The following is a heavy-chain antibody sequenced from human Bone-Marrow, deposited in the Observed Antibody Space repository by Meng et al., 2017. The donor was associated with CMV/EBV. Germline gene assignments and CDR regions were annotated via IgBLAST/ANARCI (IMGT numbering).Heavy chain of an antibody. Sequence: GGSLRLSCAASGFTFSSYAMHWVRQAPGKGLEWVAVISYDGSNKYYADSVKGRFTISRDNSKNTLYLQMNSLRAEDTAVYYCARLLAENYDFWRGRPPTNYYGMDVWGQGTTVTVSS. J-gene: IGHJ6*02. CDR1: GFTFSSYA. CDR2: ISYDGSNK. V-gene: IGHV3-30*04. CDR3: ARLLAENYDFWRGRPPTNYYGMDV. D-gene: IGHD3-3*01.